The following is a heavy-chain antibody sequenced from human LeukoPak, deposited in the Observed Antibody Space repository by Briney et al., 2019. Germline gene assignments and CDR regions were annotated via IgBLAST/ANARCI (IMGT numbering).Heavy chain of an antibody. Sequence: PGGSLRLSCAASGFTFSNAWMSWVRQAPGKGLEWVGRIKSKTDGGTTDYAAPVKGRFTISRDDSKNTLYLQMNSLKTEDTAVYYCTTDQFGTDVFDYWGQGTLATVSS. CDR3: TTDQFGTDVFDY. D-gene: IGHD3-10*01. CDR2: IKSKTDGGTT. J-gene: IGHJ4*02. CDR1: GFTFSNAW. V-gene: IGHV3-15*01.